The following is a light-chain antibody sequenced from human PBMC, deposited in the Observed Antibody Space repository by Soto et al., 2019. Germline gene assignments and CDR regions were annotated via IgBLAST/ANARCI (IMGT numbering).Light chain of an antibody. CDR2: DAS. CDR1: QSVKTF. V-gene: IGKV3-11*01. Sequence: EIVLTQSPATLSLSPGERATLSCRASQSVKTFLVWYQQRPGQAPRLLIYDASHSAAGIPARFSGSGFGTDFTLTISSLEPEDAAVYYCQQRSNWPPITFGQGTRLEIK. CDR3: QQRSNWPPIT. J-gene: IGKJ5*01.